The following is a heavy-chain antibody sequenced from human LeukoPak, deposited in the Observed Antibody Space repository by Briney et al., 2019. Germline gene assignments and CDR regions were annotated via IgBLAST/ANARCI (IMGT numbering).Heavy chain of an antibody. J-gene: IGHJ3*02. Sequence: GGSLSLSCAASGFTFSNAWMSWVRQAPGKGLEWVGRIKSKTDGGTTDYAAPVKGRFTISRDDSKNTLYLQMNSLKTEDTAVYYCTTEDTVDAFDIWGQGTMVTVSS. CDR3: TTEDTVDAFDI. CDR1: GFTFSNAW. CDR2: IKSKTDGGTT. V-gene: IGHV3-15*01. D-gene: IGHD5-18*01.